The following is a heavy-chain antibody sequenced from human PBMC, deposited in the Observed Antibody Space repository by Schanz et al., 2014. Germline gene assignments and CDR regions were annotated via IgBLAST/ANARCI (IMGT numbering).Heavy chain of an antibody. V-gene: IGHV3-48*01. Sequence: EVQLLESGGGLVQPGGSLRLSCAASGFTFSSYSMNWVRQAPGKGLEWISYITYNGGTIYYADSVKGRFTISRDNSRNTLYLQMNSLRAEDTAVYFCVSQTGSPNYWGQGTLVTVSS. J-gene: IGHJ4*02. D-gene: IGHD6-13*01. CDR3: VSQTGSPNY. CDR1: GFTFSSYS. CDR2: ITYNGGTI.